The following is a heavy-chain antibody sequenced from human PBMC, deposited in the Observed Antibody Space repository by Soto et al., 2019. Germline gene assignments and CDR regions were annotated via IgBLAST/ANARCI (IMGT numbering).Heavy chain of an antibody. CDR2: VKSKIDGGTT. CDR3: SKGRGSAY. CDR1: GLIFSNAW. D-gene: IGHD2-15*01. Sequence: GGSLRLSCAASGLIFSNAWMNWVRQAPGKGLEWVGLVKSKIDGGTTDYVAPVKGRFTISRDDSKNTLYLQMNSLQTEDTAVYYCSKGRGSAYWGQGTLVTVSS. J-gene: IGHJ4*02. V-gene: IGHV3-15*01.